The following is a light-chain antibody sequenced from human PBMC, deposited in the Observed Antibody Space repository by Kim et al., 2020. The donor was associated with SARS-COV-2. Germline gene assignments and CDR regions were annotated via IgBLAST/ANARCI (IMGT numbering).Light chain of an antibody. Sequence: QTVTIPCTGSSSNIGAGYDVHWYQQLAGTAPRLLIFGSRNRPSGVPDRFSASKSGTSAYLVITGLQAEDEADYYCQSYDSTLTGRVFGGGTQLTVL. V-gene: IGLV1-40*01. CDR2: GSR. J-gene: IGLJ3*02. CDR1: SSNIGAGYD. CDR3: QSYDSTLTGRV.